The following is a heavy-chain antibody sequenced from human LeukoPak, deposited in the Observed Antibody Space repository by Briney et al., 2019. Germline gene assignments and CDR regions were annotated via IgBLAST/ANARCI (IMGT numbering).Heavy chain of an antibody. J-gene: IGHJ4*02. CDR3: ARRYDCVWGSYRPYFDY. V-gene: IGHV4-34*01. CDR2: INHSGST. CDR1: GGSFSGYY. Sequence: SETLSLTCAVYGGSFSGYYWSWIRQPPGKGLEWIGEINHSGSTNYNPSLKSRVTISVDTSKNQFSLKLSSVTAADTAVYYCARRYDCVWGSYRPYFDYWGQGTLVTVSS. D-gene: IGHD3-16*02.